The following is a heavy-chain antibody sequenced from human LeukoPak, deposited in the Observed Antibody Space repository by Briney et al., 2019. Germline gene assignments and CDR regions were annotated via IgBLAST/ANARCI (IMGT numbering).Heavy chain of an antibody. J-gene: IGHJ6*02. CDR3: AGDGYSYDTYYYGMDV. V-gene: IGHV1-18*01. CDR2: ISAYNGNT. Sequence: GASVKVSCKASGYTFTSYGISWVRQAPGQGLEWMGWISAYNGNTNYAQKLQGRVTMTTDTSTSTAYMELRSLRSDDTAVYYCAGDGYSYDTYYYGMDVWGQGTTVTVSS. CDR1: GYTFTSYG. D-gene: IGHD5-18*01.